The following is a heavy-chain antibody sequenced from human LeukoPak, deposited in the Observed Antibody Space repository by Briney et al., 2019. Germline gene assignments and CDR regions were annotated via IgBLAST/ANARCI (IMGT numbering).Heavy chain of an antibody. V-gene: IGHV3-53*05. CDR2: IYSGGST. Sequence: PGGSLRLSCAAPGFTVSSNYMSWGRQAPGKGLEWVSVIYSGGSTHYADSVKGRFTLSRDNSKNTLYLQMNSLRAEDTAVYYCAREREDYGLAFDIWGQGTMVTVSS. CDR1: GFTVSSNY. CDR3: AREREDYGLAFDI. J-gene: IGHJ3*02. D-gene: IGHD4-17*01.